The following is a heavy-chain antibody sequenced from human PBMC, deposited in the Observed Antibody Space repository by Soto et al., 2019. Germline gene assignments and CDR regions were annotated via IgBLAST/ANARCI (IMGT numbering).Heavy chain of an antibody. CDR3: ARGTPYSSGCQPEAY. V-gene: IGHV1-18*01. D-gene: IGHD6-19*01. CDR1: GYTFTSYG. Sequence: ASVKVSCKDSGYTFTSYGISWVRQAPGQGLEWMGWISAYNGNTNYAQKLQGRVTMTTDTSTSTAYMELSSLRSEDTAVYYCARGTPYSSGCQPEAYWGQGTLVTVSS. J-gene: IGHJ4*02. CDR2: ISAYNGNT.